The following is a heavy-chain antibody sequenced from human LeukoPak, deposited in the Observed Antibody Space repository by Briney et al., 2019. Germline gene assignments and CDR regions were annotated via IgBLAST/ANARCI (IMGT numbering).Heavy chain of an antibody. Sequence: GGSLRLSCAASGFTFSNSWMHWVRQAPGKGLVWVSRIIADGSITNYADSVKGRFTVSRDNANNILYLQMNSLRAEDAAVYYCIRETPNCGGDCLGYWGQGTLVTVSS. CDR2: IIADGSIT. CDR3: IRETPNCGGDCLGY. J-gene: IGHJ4*02. D-gene: IGHD2-21*01. CDR1: GFTFSNSW. V-gene: IGHV3-74*01.